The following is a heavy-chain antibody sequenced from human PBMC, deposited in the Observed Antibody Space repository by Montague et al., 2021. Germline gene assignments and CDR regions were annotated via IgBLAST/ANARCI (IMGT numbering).Heavy chain of an antibody. Sequence: SLRLSCAASGFPFSSYAMSWVRQALGKGLEWVSTLTSNGAYTYHADAVEGRFTISRDNSKNTLYLQMNSLRVEDTAVYFCANEGTTSPGYLQYWGQGTLVTVSS. D-gene: IGHD1-1*01. CDR2: LTSNGAYT. CDR1: GFPFSSYA. CDR3: ANEGTTSPGYLQY. J-gene: IGHJ1*01. V-gene: IGHV3-23*01.